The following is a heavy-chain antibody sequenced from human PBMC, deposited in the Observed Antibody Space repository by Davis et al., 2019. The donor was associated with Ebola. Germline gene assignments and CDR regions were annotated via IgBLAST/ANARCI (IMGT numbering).Heavy chain of an antibody. CDR1: GGSISSYY. Sequence: PGGSLRLSCTVSGGSISSYYWSWIRQPAGKGLEWIGRIYTSGSTNYNPSLKSRVTMSVDTSKNQFSLKLSSVTAADTAVYYCARDLSRYGDYVYGMDVWGQGTTVTVSS. CDR2: IYTSGST. D-gene: IGHD4-17*01. CDR3: ARDLSRYGDYVYGMDV. V-gene: IGHV4-4*07. J-gene: IGHJ6*02.